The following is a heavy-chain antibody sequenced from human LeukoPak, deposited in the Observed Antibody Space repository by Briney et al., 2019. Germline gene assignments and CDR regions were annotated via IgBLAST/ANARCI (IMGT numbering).Heavy chain of an antibody. J-gene: IGHJ4*02. CDR2: ISWNSGSI. V-gene: IGHV3-9*01. CDR3: AKGYSSSSGGLFDY. Sequence: GGSLRLSCAASGFTFDDYAMHWVRHAPGKGLEWVSGISWNSGSIGYADSVKGRFTISRDNAKNSLYLQMNSLRAEDTALYYCAKGYSSSSGGLFDYWGQGTLVTVSS. D-gene: IGHD6-6*01. CDR1: GFTFDDYA.